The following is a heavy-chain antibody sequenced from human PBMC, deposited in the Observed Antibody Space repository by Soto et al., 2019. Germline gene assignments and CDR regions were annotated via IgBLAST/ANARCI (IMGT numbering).Heavy chain of an antibody. D-gene: IGHD3-3*01. J-gene: IGHJ5*02. CDR1: GYSFTSYW. CDR2: IYPGDSDT. CDR3: ARRGGYDFWSGYAYNWFDP. Sequence: GESLKISCKGSGYSFTSYWIGWVRQMPGKGLEWMGIIYPGDSDTRYSPSFQGQVTISADKSISTAYLQWSSLKASDTAMYYCARRGGYDFWSGYAYNWFDPWGQGTLVTVS. V-gene: IGHV5-51*01.